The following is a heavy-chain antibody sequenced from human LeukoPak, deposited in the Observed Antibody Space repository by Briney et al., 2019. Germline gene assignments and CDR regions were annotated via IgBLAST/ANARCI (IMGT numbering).Heavy chain of an antibody. CDR1: GFTFSTYD. CDR2: IGAAGDT. J-gene: IGHJ4*02. D-gene: IGHD1-26*01. CDR3: VRERRLVGAYDS. Sequence: GGSLRLSCAASGFTFSTYDMHWVRQSTGKGLEWLSGIGAAGDTYYPGSVKGRFTISRENAKNSLYLQMNSLRAGDTAVYYCVRERRLVGAYDSWGQGTLVTVSS. V-gene: IGHV3-13*01.